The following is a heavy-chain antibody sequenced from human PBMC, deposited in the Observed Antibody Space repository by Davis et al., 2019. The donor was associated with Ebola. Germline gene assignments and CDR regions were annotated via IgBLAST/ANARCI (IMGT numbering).Heavy chain of an antibody. V-gene: IGHV3-23*01. Sequence: GGSLRLSCAASGFTFRSYWMSWVRQAPGKGLEWVSAISGSGDSTYFADSVRGRFTISRDNSKNTLYLLMNSLRAEDTAVYYCAKLFGSSGWYYFDYWGQGTLVAVSS. D-gene: IGHD6-19*01. CDR1: GFTFRSYW. CDR2: ISGSGDST. CDR3: AKLFGSSGWYYFDY. J-gene: IGHJ4*02.